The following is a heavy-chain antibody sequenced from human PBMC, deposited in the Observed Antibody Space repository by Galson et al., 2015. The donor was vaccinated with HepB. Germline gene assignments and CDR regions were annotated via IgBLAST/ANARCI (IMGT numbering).Heavy chain of an antibody. CDR3: AMYYDFWSGYYEGGGDY. CDR1: GFTFRSFA. D-gene: IGHD3-3*01. Sequence: SLRLSCAASGFTFRSFAMSWVRQAPGKGLEWVSAMSGSGGRASYADSVKGRFTISRDNSKNTLYLQMNSLRVEDTAVYYCAMYYDFWSGYYEGGGDYWGQGTLVTVSS. CDR2: MSGSGGRA. V-gene: IGHV3-23*01. J-gene: IGHJ4*02.